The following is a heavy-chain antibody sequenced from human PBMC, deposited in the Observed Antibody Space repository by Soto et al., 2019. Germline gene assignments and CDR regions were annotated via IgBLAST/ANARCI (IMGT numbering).Heavy chain of an antibody. CDR3: ATDLGRGPAAYYFDY. J-gene: IGHJ4*02. V-gene: IGHV3-30*03. Sequence: QVQLVESGGGVVQPGRSLRLSCAASGFTFTSYAMHWVRQAPGKGLEWVAVISNDEGDYKYADSVKGRFTISRDNFRNTLYLPMYSLRTEDTAVSYCATDLGRGPAAYYFDYLGQGSLVTVST. CDR1: GFTFTSYA. CDR2: ISNDEGDY. D-gene: IGHD6-25*01.